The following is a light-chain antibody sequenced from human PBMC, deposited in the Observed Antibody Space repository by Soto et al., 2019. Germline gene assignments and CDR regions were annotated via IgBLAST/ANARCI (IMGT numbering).Light chain of an antibody. V-gene: IGLV2-14*01. CDR3: SSYTSSSTLYV. CDR1: SSDVGGYNY. CDR2: EVS. Sequence: QSVLTQPASVSGSPGQSIPISCTGTSSDVGGYNYVSWYQQHPGKAPKLMIYEVSHRPSGVSNRFSGSKSGNTASLTISGLQAEDEADYYCSSYTSSSTLYVFGTGTKVTVL. J-gene: IGLJ1*01.